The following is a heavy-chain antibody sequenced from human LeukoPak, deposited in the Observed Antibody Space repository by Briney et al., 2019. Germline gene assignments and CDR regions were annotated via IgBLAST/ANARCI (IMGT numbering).Heavy chain of an antibody. Sequence: PGGSLRLSCAASGFTFSSYAMSWVRQAPGKGLEWVSAISGSGGSTYYADSVKGRLTISRDNSKNTLYLQMNSLGAEDTAVYYCAKSGYSGSWYYYYYMDVWGKGTTVTVSS. CDR1: GFTFSSYA. CDR3: AKSGYSGSWYYYYYMDV. D-gene: IGHD5-12*01. CDR2: ISGSGGST. J-gene: IGHJ6*03. V-gene: IGHV3-23*01.